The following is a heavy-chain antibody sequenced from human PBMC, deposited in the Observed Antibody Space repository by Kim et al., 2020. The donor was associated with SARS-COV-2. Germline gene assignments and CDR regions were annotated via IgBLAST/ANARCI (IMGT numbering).Heavy chain of an antibody. J-gene: IGHJ4*02. Sequence: ADSVKGRFTISRDNSKNTLYLQMNSLRAEDTAVYYCANTVVVVGTRGFDYWGQGTLVTVSS. CDR3: ANTVVVVGTRGFDY. V-gene: IGHV3-30*02. D-gene: IGHD3-22*01.